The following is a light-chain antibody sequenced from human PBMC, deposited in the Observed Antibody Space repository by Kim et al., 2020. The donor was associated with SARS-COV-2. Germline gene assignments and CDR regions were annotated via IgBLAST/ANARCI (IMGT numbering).Light chain of an antibody. V-gene: IGLV3-21*04. CDR3: QVWDSSSDYPRV. CDR1: NSGSKR. J-gene: IGLJ2*01. CDR2: YDS. Sequence: PGKTARIACGGSNSGSKRVRWYAQKPGQAPVLVMYYDSDRPSGIPERFSGSNSGNTATLTISRVEAGDEADYYCQVWDSSSDYPRVFGGGTQLTVL.